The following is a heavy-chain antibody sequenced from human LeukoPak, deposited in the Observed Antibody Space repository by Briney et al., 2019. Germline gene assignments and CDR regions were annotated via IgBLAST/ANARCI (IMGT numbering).Heavy chain of an antibody. J-gene: IGHJ6*03. D-gene: IGHD1-26*01. Sequence: GGSLRLSCAASGFTFTNYAMSWVRQAPGKGLEWVSGISGSGISTYYADSVKGRFTISRDNSNNTLYLQMNSLRAEDTAVYYCARGDSGSYKQLRYYYHMDVWGKGTTVTVSS. V-gene: IGHV3-23*01. CDR2: ISGSGIST. CDR1: GFTFTNYA. CDR3: ARGDSGSYKQLRYYYHMDV.